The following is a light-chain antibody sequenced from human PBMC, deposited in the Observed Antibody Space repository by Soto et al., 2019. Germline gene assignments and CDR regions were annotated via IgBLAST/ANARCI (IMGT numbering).Light chain of an antibody. V-gene: IGLV1-44*01. Sequence: QSVLTQPPSASGTPGQRVTISCSGSSSNIESNTVNWYQQLPGTAPKLLIYSINQRPSGVPDRFSGSKSGTSASLAISGLQSEDEADYYCAAWDDSLKGWVFGGGTKDTVL. CDR1: SSNIESNT. CDR2: SIN. CDR3: AAWDDSLKGWV. J-gene: IGLJ3*02.